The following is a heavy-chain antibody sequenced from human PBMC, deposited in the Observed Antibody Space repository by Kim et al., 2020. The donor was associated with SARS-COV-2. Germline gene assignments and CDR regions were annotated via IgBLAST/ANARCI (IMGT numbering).Heavy chain of an antibody. Sequence: NPSLQSRVTVSVDTSKNQFSLKLTSITAADTAVYYCARLPNGIYSHFDFWGQGILVTVSS. CDR3: ARLPNGIYSHFDF. J-gene: IGHJ4*02. D-gene: IGHD1-26*01. V-gene: IGHV4-39*01.